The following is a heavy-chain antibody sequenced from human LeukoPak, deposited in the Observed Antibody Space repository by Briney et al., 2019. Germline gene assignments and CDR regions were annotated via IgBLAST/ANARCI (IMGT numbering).Heavy chain of an antibody. CDR3: ARVGSGPLRNYYDY. CDR2: ISHDGDNK. D-gene: IGHD3-3*01. J-gene: IGHJ4*02. V-gene: IGHV3-30-3*01. CDR1: GSTFSGHA. Sequence: PGRSLRLSCAASGSTFSGHAMHWLRQVPGKGLQWVLGISHDGDNKYYPDSVKGRVIVSRDNSKNTLSLEMNSLRAEDTGLYYCARVGSGPLRNYYDYWGQGTPVTVSS.